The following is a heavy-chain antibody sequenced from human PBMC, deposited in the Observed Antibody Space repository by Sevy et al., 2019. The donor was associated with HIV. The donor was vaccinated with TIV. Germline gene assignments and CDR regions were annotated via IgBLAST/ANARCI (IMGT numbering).Heavy chain of an antibody. CDR3: AKALYSSSAGPA. CDR2: ISYDGSNK. CDR1: GFTFSSYG. J-gene: IGHJ4*02. V-gene: IGHV3-30*18. Sequence: GGSLRLSCAASGFTFSSYGMHWVRQAPGKGLEWVAVISYDGSNKYYADSVKGRFTISRDNSKNTLYLQMNSPRAEDTAVYYCAKALYSSSAGPAWGQGTLVTVSS. D-gene: IGHD6-6*01.